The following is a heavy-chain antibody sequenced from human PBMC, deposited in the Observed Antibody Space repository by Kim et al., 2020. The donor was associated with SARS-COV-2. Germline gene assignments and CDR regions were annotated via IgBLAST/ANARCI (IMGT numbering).Heavy chain of an antibody. D-gene: IGHD1-26*01. Sequence: GGSLRLSCAASGFTFSSYAMHWVRQAPGKGLEWVAVISYDGSNKYYADSVKGRFTISRDNSKNTLYLQMNSLRAEDTAVYYCARPYSGSYYAHFDYWGQG. J-gene: IGHJ4*02. V-gene: IGHV3-30*04. CDR2: ISYDGSNK. CDR1: GFTFSSYA. CDR3: ARPYSGSYYAHFDY.